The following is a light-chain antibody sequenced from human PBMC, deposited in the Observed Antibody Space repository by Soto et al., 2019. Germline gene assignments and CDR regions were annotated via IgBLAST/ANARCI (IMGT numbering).Light chain of an antibody. CDR3: QQYSSDST. CDR1: QNINNW. CDR2: RAS. J-gene: IGKJ1*01. V-gene: IGKV1-5*03. Sequence: DIQMTQSPSTLSASVGDRVTITCRASQNINNWLAWYQQKPGKAPKLLIYRASSLENGVPSRFSGRGSGTDFIFTITSLQPDDFATYYCQQYSSDSTFGQGTKV.